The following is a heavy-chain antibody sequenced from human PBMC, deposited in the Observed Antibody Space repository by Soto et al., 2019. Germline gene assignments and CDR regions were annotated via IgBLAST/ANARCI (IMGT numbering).Heavy chain of an antibody. J-gene: IGHJ5*02. Sequence: PGESLKISCKGSGYTFTNYWIGWVRQMPGKGLEWMGIIYPGDSDTRYSPSFQGQVIISADKSISTAYLQWSSLKASDTAVYYCVRPLTAAGRTGWFDPWGQGTLVTVSS. CDR2: IYPGDSDT. CDR3: VRPLTAAGRTGWFDP. CDR1: GYTFTNYW. V-gene: IGHV5-51*01. D-gene: IGHD6-13*01.